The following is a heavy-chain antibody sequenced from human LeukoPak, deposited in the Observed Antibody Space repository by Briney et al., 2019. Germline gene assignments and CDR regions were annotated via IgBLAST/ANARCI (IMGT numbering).Heavy chain of an antibody. Sequence: PGGSLRLSCAASGFTFSNYAMSWVRQAPGKGLEWVGRIKRKTDGGTTDYAAPVKGRFTISRDDSKNTLYLQMNSLKTEDTAVYYCAVGSSATWFDPWGQGTLVTVSS. CDR2: IKRKTDGGTT. V-gene: IGHV3-15*01. D-gene: IGHD6-13*01. CDR1: GFTFSNYA. CDR3: AVGSSATWFDP. J-gene: IGHJ5*02.